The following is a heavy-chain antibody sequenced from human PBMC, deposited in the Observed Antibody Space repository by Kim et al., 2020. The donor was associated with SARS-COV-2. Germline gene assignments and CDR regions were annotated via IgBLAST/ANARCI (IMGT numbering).Heavy chain of an antibody. CDR3: AKAPAADYFDY. CDR1: GFTFSSYA. CDR2: IYSGGSST. J-gene: IGHJ4*02. V-gene: IGHV3-23*03. Sequence: GGSLRLSCAASGFTFSSYAMSWVRQAPGKGLEWVSVIYSGGSSTYYADSVKGRFIISRDNSKNTLYLQMNSLRAEDTAVYYCAKAPAADYFDYWGQGTLVTVSS. D-gene: IGHD6-13*01.